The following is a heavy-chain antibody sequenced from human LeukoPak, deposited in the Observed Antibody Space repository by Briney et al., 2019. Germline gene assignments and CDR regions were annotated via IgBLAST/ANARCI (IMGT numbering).Heavy chain of an antibody. D-gene: IGHD1-26*01. CDR3: ARAYSERYGLGYYYINV. CDR2: ISYDGSNK. V-gene: IGHV3-30*04. CDR1: GFTFSSYA. J-gene: IGHJ6*03. Sequence: GGSLRLSCAASGFTFSSYAIHWVRQAPGRGLEWVSVISYDGSNKYYTDSGKGRSTISRDNAKKSVYLQTTSLRAEDTAVYYCARAYSERYGLGYYYINVWGKGTTAT.